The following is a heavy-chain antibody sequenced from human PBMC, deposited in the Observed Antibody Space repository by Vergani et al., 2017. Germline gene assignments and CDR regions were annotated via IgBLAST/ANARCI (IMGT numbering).Heavy chain of an antibody. J-gene: IGHJ6*02. CDR2: IYSGGST. D-gene: IGHD2-8*01. V-gene: IGHV3-53*01. Sequence: EVQLVESGGGLIQPGGSLRLSCAASGFTVSSNYMSWVRQAPGKGLEWVSVIYSGGSTYYADSVKGRFTISRDNSKNTLYLQMNSLRAEDTAVYYCARAQFTGYCTNGVCPTFAGMDVWGQGTTVTVSS. CDR1: GFTVSSNY. CDR3: ARAQFTGYCTNGVCPTFAGMDV.